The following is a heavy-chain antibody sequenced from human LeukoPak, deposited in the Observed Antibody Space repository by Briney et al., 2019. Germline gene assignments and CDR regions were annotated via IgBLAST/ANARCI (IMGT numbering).Heavy chain of an antibody. CDR1: GFTFSSYA. CDR3: ARGGSYLSAFDI. Sequence: GGSLRLSCAASGFTFSSYAMSWVRQAPGKGLEWASAISGSGGGTYYADSVKGRFTISRDNSKNTLYLQMNSLRAEDTAVYYCARGGSYLSAFDIWGQGTMVTVSS. V-gene: IGHV3-23*01. CDR2: ISGSGGGT. D-gene: IGHD1-26*01. J-gene: IGHJ3*02.